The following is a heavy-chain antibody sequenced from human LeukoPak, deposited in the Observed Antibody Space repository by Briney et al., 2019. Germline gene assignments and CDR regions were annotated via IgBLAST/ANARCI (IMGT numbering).Heavy chain of an antibody. V-gene: IGHV4-4*02. J-gene: IGHJ6*02. CDR2: IYHSGST. CDR1: GGSISSSNW. Sequence: SGTLSLTCAVSGGSISSSNWWSWVRQPPGKGLEWIGEIYHSGSTNYNPSLKSRVTISVDKSKNQFSLKLSSVTAADTAVYYCARLSAVAGIGDYYGMDVWGQGTTVTVSS. D-gene: IGHD6-19*01. CDR3: ARLSAVAGIGDYYGMDV.